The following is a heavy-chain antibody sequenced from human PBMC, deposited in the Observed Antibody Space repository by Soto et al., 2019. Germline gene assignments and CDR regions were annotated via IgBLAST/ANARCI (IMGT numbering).Heavy chain of an antibody. V-gene: IGHV1-18*04. Sequence: GASVKVSCKASGYTFIHYGISWLREAPGQGLEWMAWTSAYNDNTNYAQKLQGRVTLTTDTSSGTAYMELRSLRSDDTAVYYCARDERGTCTGAPCYYFDYWGQGTLVTVSS. CDR2: TSAYNDNT. J-gene: IGHJ4*02. CDR3: ARDERGTCTGAPCYYFDY. D-gene: IGHD2-8*02. CDR1: GYTFIHYG.